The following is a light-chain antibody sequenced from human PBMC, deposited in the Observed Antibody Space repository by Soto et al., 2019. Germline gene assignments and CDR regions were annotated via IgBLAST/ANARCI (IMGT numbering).Light chain of an antibody. Sequence: DIVVTQSPDSLAVSLGERATMNCKCSRSVLYKSNNKNHLAWYQQKPGQPPQLIIYWASTRESGVPERFSGSGSGTDFTLPISSLEAEDVAFYWCQQYFDVPFTFGGGTKVEI. CDR1: RSVLYKSNNKNH. V-gene: IGKV4-1*01. J-gene: IGKJ4*01. CDR2: WAS. CDR3: QQYFDVPFT.